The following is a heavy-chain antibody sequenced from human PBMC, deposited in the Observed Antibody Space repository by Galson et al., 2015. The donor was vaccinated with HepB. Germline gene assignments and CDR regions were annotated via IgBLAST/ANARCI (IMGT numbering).Heavy chain of an antibody. Sequence: SLRLSCAASGFTFRAYSINWVRQAPGKGLEWVSYISGSGSSIYYAGSVKGRFTISRDNAKNSLYLQMNSLRDEDTAVYYCARAGEGSGYSKCCFDYWGQGALVTVSS. CDR1: GFTFRAYS. D-gene: IGHD3-22*01. V-gene: IGHV3-48*02. CDR2: ISGSGSSI. CDR3: ARAGEGSGYSKCCFDY. J-gene: IGHJ4*02.